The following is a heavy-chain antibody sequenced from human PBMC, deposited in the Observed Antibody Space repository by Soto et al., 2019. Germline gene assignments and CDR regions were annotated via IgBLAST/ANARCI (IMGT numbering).Heavy chain of an antibody. D-gene: IGHD6-13*01. Sequence: QVQLVESGGGVVQPGRSLRLSCAASGFTFSSYGMHWVRQAPGKGLEWVAVISYDGSNKYYADSVKGRFTISRDNSKNTLYLQMNSLRAEDTAVYYCAKEFRAAAGSPYCYGMDVWGQGTTVTVSS. J-gene: IGHJ6*02. CDR3: AKEFRAAAGSPYCYGMDV. CDR1: GFTFSSYG. V-gene: IGHV3-30*18. CDR2: ISYDGSNK.